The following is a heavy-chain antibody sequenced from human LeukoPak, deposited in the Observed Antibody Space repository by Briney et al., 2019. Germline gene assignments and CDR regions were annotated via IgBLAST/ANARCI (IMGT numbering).Heavy chain of an antibody. CDR1: GFTFSSYG. CDR3: AREVSALDY. Sequence: HPGASLRLSCAASGFTFSSYGMHWVRRAPGKGLEWVAVIWYDGSNKYYADSVKGRFTISRDNSKNTLYLQMNSLRAEDTAVYYCAREVSALDYWGQGTLVTVSS. CDR2: IWYDGSNK. J-gene: IGHJ4*02. V-gene: IGHV3-33*01.